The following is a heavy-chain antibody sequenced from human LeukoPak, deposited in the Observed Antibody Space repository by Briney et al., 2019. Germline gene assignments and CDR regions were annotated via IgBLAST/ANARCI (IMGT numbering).Heavy chain of an antibody. CDR3: ARGTYCSGGTCHSSNWFDP. D-gene: IGHD2-15*01. J-gene: IGHJ5*02. Sequence: PSETLSLTCTVSGGSISSYYWSWIRQPPGKGLEWIGYVYSSGSTKYNPSLKSPVTISLDTSKNQFSLKLNSVTAADTAVYYCARGTYCSGGTCHSSNWFDPWGQGTLVTVSS. CDR1: GGSISSYY. V-gene: IGHV4-59*01. CDR2: VYSSGST.